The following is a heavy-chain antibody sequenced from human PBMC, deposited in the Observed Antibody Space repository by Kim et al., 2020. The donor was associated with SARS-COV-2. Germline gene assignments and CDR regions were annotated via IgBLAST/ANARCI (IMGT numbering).Heavy chain of an antibody. CDR3: AKDGHPGYCSSTSCYSAFDY. D-gene: IGHD2-2*01. Sequence: GGSLRLSCAASGFTFSSYAMSWVRQAPGKGLEWVSAISGSGGSTYYADSVKGRFTISRDNSKNTLYLQMNSLRAEDTAVYYCAKDGHPGYCSSTSCYSAFDYWGQGTLVTVSS. V-gene: IGHV3-23*01. CDR1: GFTFSSYA. J-gene: IGHJ4*02. CDR2: ISGSGGST.